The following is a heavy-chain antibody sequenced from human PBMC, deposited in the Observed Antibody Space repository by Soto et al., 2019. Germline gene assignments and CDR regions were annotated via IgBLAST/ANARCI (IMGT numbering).Heavy chain of an antibody. J-gene: IGHJ4*02. Sequence: GGSLRLSCAASGFTFSGYSMSWVRQAPGKGLEWVANIKQDGSEKYYVASVKGRFTISRDNAKNSVYLQMNSLRADDTAVYYCARQRGCDYWGQGTLVTVSS. CDR3: ARQRGCDY. CDR1: GFTFSGYS. V-gene: IGHV3-7*01. D-gene: IGHD1-1*01. CDR2: IKQDGSEK.